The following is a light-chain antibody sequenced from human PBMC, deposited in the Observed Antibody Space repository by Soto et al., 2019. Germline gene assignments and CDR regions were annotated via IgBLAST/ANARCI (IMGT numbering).Light chain of an antibody. J-gene: IGKJ4*01. V-gene: IGKV3-11*01. Sequence: EIVLTQSPATLSLSPGERATLSCRASQSVSSYLAWYQQKPGQAPRLLIYDASNRATGIPARFRGSGSGTDFTLTISRLEPEDFAVYYCQQRANWPLTFGGGTKVEIK. CDR2: DAS. CDR1: QSVSSY. CDR3: QQRANWPLT.